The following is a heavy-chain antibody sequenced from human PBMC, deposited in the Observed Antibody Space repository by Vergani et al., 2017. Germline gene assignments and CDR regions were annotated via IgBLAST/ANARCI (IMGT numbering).Heavy chain of an antibody. V-gene: IGHV3-15*01. CDR2: IKSKTDGGTT. CDR3: ASWYYDSSGYEAGDY. J-gene: IGHJ4*02. Sequence: EVQLVESGGGLVKPGGSLRLSCAASGFTFSNAWMSWVRQAPGKGLEWVGRIKSKTDGGTTDYAAPVKGRFTISRDNAKNSLYLQMNSLRAEDTAVYYCASWYYDSSGYEAGDYWGQGTLVTVSS. CDR1: GFTFSNAW. D-gene: IGHD3-22*01.